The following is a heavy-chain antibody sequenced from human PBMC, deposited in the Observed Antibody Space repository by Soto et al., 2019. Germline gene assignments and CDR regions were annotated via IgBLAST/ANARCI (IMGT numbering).Heavy chain of an antibody. D-gene: IGHD3-3*01. CDR1: GGSFSGYY. Sequence: SETLSLTCAVYGGSFSGYYWSWIRQPPGKGLEWIGEINHSGSTNYNPSLKSRVTISVDTSKNQFSLKLSSVTAADTAVYYCARGGIFTIFGVVTYFDPWGQGTLVTVSS. V-gene: IGHV4-34*01. CDR3: ARGGIFTIFGVVTYFDP. J-gene: IGHJ5*02. CDR2: INHSGST.